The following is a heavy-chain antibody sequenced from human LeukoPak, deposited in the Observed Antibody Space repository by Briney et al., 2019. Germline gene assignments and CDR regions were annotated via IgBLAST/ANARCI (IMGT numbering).Heavy chain of an antibody. Sequence: SETLSLTCTVSGGSISSSSYYWGWIRQPPGKGLEWIGSIYYSGSTYYNPSLKSRVTISVDTPKNQFSLKLSSVTAADTAVYYCAREPTVIAAAGTEVDYYYGMDVWGQGTTVTVSS. D-gene: IGHD6-13*01. J-gene: IGHJ6*02. CDR1: GGSISSSSYY. CDR2: IYYSGST. CDR3: AREPTVIAAAGTEVDYYYGMDV. V-gene: IGHV4-39*07.